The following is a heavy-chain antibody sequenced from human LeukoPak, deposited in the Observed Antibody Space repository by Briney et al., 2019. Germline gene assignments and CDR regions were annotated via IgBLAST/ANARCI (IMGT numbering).Heavy chain of an antibody. CDR2: IYYSGST. J-gene: IGHJ4*02. V-gene: IGHV4-39*01. Sequence: SETLSLTCTVSGGSISSSSYYWGWIRQPPGKGLEWIGSIYYSGSTYYNPSLKSRVTISVDTSKNQFSLKLSSVTAADTAVYYCARLKYCSSTSCYRELTFDYWGQGTLVTVSS. CDR3: ARLKYCSSTSCYRELTFDY. CDR1: GGSISSSSYY. D-gene: IGHD2-2*01.